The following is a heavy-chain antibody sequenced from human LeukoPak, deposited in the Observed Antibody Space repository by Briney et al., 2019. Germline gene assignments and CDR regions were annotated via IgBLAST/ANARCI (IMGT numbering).Heavy chain of an antibody. J-gene: IGHJ4*02. CDR1: RFTFSSYG. CDR2: ISYDGSNK. Sequence: PGRSLRLSCAASRFTFSSYGMHWVRQAPGKGLEWVAVISYDGSNKYYADSVKGRFTISRDNSKNTLYLQVNSLRAEDTAVYYCAKDAIPLRYFDWFFDYWGQGTLVTVSS. CDR3: AKDAIPLRYFDWFFDY. V-gene: IGHV3-30*18. D-gene: IGHD3-9*01.